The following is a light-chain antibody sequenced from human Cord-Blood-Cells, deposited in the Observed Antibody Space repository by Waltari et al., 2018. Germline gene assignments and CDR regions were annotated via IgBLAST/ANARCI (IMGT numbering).Light chain of an antibody. CDR1: QSIISY. J-gene: IGKJ4*01. CDR3: QQSYSTPLLT. Sequence: IQMTQSPSSLSAYVGDRVTITCRASQSIISYLNWYQQKPGKAPKLLIYAGSSLQSGVPSRFSGSGSGTDFTLTISSLQPEDFATYYCQQSYSTPLLTFGGGTKVEIK. V-gene: IGKV1-39*01. CDR2: AGS.